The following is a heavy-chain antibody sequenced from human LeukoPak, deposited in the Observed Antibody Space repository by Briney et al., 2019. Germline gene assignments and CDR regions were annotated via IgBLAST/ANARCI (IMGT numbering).Heavy chain of an antibody. CDR1: GFTFSDYY. CDR2: IIRSGSTI. D-gene: IGHD1-26*01. V-gene: IGHV3-11*01. CDR3: AKGDRVGAGGFGYFQH. J-gene: IGHJ1*01. Sequence: PGGSLKLSCAASGFTFSDYYMSWIRQAPGKGLEWISSIIRSGSTIYYADSVKGRFTISRDNAKNSLYLQMNSLRAEDTAVYYCAKGDRVGAGGFGYFQHWGQGTLVTVSS.